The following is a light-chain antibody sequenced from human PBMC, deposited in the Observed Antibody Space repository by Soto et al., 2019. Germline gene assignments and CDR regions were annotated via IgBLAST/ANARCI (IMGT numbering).Light chain of an antibody. CDR1: SSDVGAYNH. CDR2: DVS. J-gene: IGLJ1*01. CDR3: LSYTTSTTYV. V-gene: IGLV2-14*03. Sequence: ALTQPASVSGSPGQSITISCTGTSSDVGAYNHVSWFQHHPGKAPKLMIYDVSNRPSGVSNRFSGSKSGNTASLTISGLQAEDEADYYCLSYTTSTTYVFGTGTKVTVL.